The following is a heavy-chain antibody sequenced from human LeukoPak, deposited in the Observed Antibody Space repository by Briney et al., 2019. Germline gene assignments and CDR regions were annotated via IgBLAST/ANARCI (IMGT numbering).Heavy chain of an antibody. CDR1: GGTFSSYA. CDR2: IIPIFGTA. D-gene: IGHD3-3*01. CDR3: ARVGGKLRFLEWLGAFDI. J-gene: IGHJ3*02. V-gene: IGHV1-69*05. Sequence: GASVKVSCKASGGTFSSYAISWVRQAPGQGLEWMGGIIPIFGTANYAQKFQGRVTITTDESTSTAYMELSSLRSEDTAVYYCARVGGKLRFLEWLGAFDIWGQGTMVTVSS.